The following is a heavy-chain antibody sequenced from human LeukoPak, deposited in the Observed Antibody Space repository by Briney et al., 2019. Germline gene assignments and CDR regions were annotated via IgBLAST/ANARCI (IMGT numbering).Heavy chain of an antibody. CDR2: ISSSGSTI. D-gene: IGHD3-10*02. J-gene: IGHJ6*04. CDR3: AELGITMIGGV. V-gene: IGHV3-48*03. CDR1: GFTFSSDE. Sequence: GRSLRLSCAASGFTFSSDEMNWVRQAPGKGLEWVSYISSSGSTIYYADSVKGRFTISRDNAKNSLYLQMNSLRAEATAVYYCAELGITMIGGVWGKGTTVTISS.